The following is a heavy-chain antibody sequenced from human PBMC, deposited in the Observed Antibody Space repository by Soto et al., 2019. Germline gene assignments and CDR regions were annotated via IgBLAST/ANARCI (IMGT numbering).Heavy chain of an antibody. CDR3: ARALGYCSGGSCYPYYYYYMDV. D-gene: IGHD2-15*01. J-gene: IGHJ6*03. CDR2: IYYSGST. V-gene: IGHV4-59*01. CDR1: GGSISSYY. Sequence: SETLSLTCTVSGGSISSYYWSWIRQPPGKGLEWIGYIYYSGSTNYNPSLKSRVTISVDTSKNQFSLKLSSVTAADTAVYYCARALGYCSGGSCYPYYYYYMDVWGKGTTVTVSS.